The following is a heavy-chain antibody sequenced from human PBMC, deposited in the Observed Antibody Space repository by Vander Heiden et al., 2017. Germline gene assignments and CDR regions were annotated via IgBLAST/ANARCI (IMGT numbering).Heavy chain of an antibody. D-gene: IGHD2-2*01. V-gene: IGHV3-23*01. Sequence: EVQLLESGGGWVQPGGSLRLSCAAAGFTSSSYAMSCVGPDAGKGLEWCSAISGSGGSTYYADSVKGRFTISRDNTKNTLYLQMNSRRAEDTAVYYCAKTPIVVVPAAIDYWGQGTLVTVSS. CDR3: AKTPIVVVPAAIDY. CDR1: GFTSSSYA. CDR2: ISGSGGST. J-gene: IGHJ4*02.